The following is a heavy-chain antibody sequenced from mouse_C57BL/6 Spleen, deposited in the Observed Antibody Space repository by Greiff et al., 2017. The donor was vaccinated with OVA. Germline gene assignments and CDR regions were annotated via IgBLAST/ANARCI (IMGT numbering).Heavy chain of an antibody. V-gene: IGHV1-26*01. D-gene: IGHD1-1*02. Sequence: EVQLQQSGPELVKPGASVKISCKASGYTFTDYYMNWVKQSHGKSLEWIGDINPNNGGTSYNQKFKGKATLTVDKSSSTAYMELRSLTSEDSAVYYCASRDYRYFDYWGQGTTLTVSS. CDR2: INPNNGGT. J-gene: IGHJ2*01. CDR1: GYTFTDYY. CDR3: ASRDYRYFDY.